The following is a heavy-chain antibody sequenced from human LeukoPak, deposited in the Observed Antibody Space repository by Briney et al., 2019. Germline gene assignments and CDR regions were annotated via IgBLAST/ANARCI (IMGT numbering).Heavy chain of an antibody. CDR1: GFTFSNYA. CDR2: ISSNGGRT. CDR3: TRDASDIVVVPAAVGPFDY. V-gene: IGHV3-64*01. J-gene: IGHJ4*02. Sequence: GGSLRLSCAASGFTFSNYAMSWVRQAPGRGLEYVSVISSNGGRTFYANSVKGRFTISRDNSKNTLYLQMGSLRPEDMAVYYCTRDASDIVVVPAAVGPFDYWGQGTLVTVSS. D-gene: IGHD2-2*01.